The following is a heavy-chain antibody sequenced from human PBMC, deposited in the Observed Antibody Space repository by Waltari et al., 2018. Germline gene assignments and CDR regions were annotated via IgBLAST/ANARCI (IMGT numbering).Heavy chain of an antibody. J-gene: IGHJ4*02. CDR2: INHSGST. CDR1: GGSFSGYY. CDR3: ARGFGGVIAQGSFDY. D-gene: IGHD3-16*02. Sequence: QVQLQQWGAGLLKPSETLSLTCAVYGGSFSGYYWSWIRQPPGKGLEWIGEINHSGSTNYNPSLKSRVTISVDTSKNQFSLKLSSVTAADTAVYYCARGFGGVIAQGSFDYWGQGTLVTVSS. V-gene: IGHV4-34*01.